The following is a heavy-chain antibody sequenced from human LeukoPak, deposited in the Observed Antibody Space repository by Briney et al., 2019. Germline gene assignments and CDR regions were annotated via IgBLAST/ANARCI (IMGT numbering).Heavy chain of an antibody. CDR2: ISGSADST. CDR3: ARAQYCSGGSCYPRYFDY. V-gene: IGHV3-23*01. D-gene: IGHD2-15*01. J-gene: IGHJ4*02. Sequence: GGSLRLSCAASGFTFSSYVMGWVRQAPGKGLEWVSVISGSADSTYYADSVKGRFTISRDNSNNTLYLQMNSLRVEDTAVYYCARAQYCSGGSCYPRYFDYWGQGTLVTVSS. CDR1: GFTFSSYV.